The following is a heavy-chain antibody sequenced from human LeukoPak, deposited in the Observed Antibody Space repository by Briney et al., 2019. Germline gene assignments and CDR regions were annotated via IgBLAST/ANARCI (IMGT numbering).Heavy chain of an antibody. CDR3: ATSTAAAGTD. V-gene: IGHV3-7*03. Sequence: GGSLRLSCAASGFTFSNLWMSWVRQAPGKGLKWVANIKQDGSEKYYVDSVKGRFTVSRDNAQNSLYLQMNSLRAEDTAIYYCATSTAAAGTDWGQGTLVTVSS. D-gene: IGHD6-13*01. CDR2: IKQDGSEK. CDR1: GFTFSNLW. J-gene: IGHJ4*02.